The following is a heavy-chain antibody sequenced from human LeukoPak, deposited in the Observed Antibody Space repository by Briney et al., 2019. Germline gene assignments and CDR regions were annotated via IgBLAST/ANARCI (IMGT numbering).Heavy chain of an antibody. Sequence: SETLSLTCAVSGYSISSGYYWGWIRQPPGKGLEWIGSIYHSGSTYYNPSLKSRVTISVDTSKNQFSLQLTSVTAADTAVYYCARGYGPGYWGRGTLVTVSA. D-gene: IGHD5-12*01. CDR3: ARGYGPGY. J-gene: IGHJ4*02. CDR2: IYHSGST. CDR1: GYSISSGYY. V-gene: IGHV4-38-2*01.